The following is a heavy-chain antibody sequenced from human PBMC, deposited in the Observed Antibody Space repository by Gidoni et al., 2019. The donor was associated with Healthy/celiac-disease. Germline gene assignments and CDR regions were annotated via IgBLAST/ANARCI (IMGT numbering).Heavy chain of an antibody. CDR2: ISSSSSYI. CDR1: GFTFSSSS. D-gene: IGHD3-22*01. J-gene: IGHJ4*02. CDR3: ARVSTYYYDSSGYGNFDY. V-gene: IGHV3-21*01. Sequence: EVQLVESGGGLVTPGGSLRLSCAASGFTFSSSSMTWVRQAPGKGLEWVSSISSSSSYIYYADSVKGRFTISRDNAKNSLYLQMNSLRAEDTAVYYCARVSTYYYDSSGYGNFDYWGQGTLVTVSS.